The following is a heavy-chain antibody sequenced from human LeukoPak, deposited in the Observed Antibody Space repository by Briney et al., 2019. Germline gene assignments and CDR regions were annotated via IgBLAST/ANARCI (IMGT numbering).Heavy chain of an antibody. D-gene: IGHD1-26*01. CDR3: ARDHDGNY. CDR1: GFTFSNYW. CDR2: INTDGSGA. V-gene: IGHV3-74*01. Sequence: PGGSLRLSCAASGFTFSNYWMHWVRQVPGEGLVWVSRINTDGSGAYYADSVRGRFTISRDNAKNTLYLLMSSLRAEDTAIYYCARDHDGNYWGEGTLVTVSS. J-gene: IGHJ4*02.